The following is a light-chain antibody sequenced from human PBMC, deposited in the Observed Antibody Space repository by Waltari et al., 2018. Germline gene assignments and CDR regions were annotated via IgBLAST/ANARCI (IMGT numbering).Light chain of an antibody. CDR3: QQFHSTPIT. V-gene: IGKV4-1*01. J-gene: IGKJ5*01. CDR2: GAS. Sequence: DIVMTQSPDSLAVSLGERATINCKSSQSVLYTSNNKNNLAWFQQKPGQPPKRRIYGASTRESGVPDRFSGSGSGTDFSLTISSLQAEDVAVYFCQQFHSTPITFGQGTRLEI. CDR1: QSVLYTSNNKNN.